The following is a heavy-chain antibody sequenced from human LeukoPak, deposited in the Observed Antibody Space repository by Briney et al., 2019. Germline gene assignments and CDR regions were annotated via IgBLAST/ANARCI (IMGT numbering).Heavy chain of an antibody. V-gene: IGHV3-30*04. CDR1: GFTFGSYA. CDR2: ISYDGSNK. J-gene: IGHJ4*02. Sequence: AGGSLGLSWAASGFTFGSYAMHWVRKAQGKGLEWVAVISYDGSNKYYADSVKGRFTISRDNSKNTLYLQMNSLRAEDTAVYYCAGGPGRDGYNLDYWGQGTLVTVSS. D-gene: IGHD5-24*01. CDR3: AGGPGRDGYNLDY.